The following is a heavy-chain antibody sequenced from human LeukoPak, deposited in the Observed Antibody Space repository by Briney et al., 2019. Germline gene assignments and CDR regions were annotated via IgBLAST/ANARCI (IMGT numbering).Heavy chain of an antibody. CDR2: IKSKTDGATT. D-gene: IGHD6-13*01. V-gene: IGHV3-15*01. CDR1: GLPFSNAR. J-gene: IGHJ4*02. CDR3: TTKHGFQEGIDY. Sequence: PGGSLRLSCAGSGLPFSNARMTWLRPATGKGLEWVGNIKSKTDGATTEYTTPVKGRFTISRDDSKNTLYLQMNSLRTEDTALYYCTTKHGFQEGIDYWGQGTLVTVSS.